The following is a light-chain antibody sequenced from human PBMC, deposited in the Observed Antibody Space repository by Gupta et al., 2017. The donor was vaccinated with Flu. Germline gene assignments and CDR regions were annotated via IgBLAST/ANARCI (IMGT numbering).Light chain of an antibody. CDR3: QQDSSSLT. CDR1: QSVSSSY. CDR2: GAS. V-gene: IGKV3-20*01. Sequence: EIVLTQSPGTLSLSPGERATLSCRASQSVSSSYLAWYQQKPGQAPRLLIYGASSRANGIPDRFSGSGSGTDFTLTISRLEPEDFAVYYCQQDSSSLTFGHGTKVDIK. J-gene: IGKJ3*01.